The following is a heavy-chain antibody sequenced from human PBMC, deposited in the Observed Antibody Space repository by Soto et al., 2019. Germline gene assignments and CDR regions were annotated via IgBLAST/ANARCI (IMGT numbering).Heavy chain of an antibody. CDR3: ARRYCSSTSCTRGDWFDA. D-gene: IGHD2-2*01. CDR1: GYSFTSYW. CDR2: IYPGDSDT. J-gene: IGHJ5*01. Sequence: GESLKISCKGSGYSFTSYWIGWVRQMPGKGLEWMGIIYPGDSDTRYSPSFQGQVTISADKSISTAYLQWSSLKASDTAMYYCARRYCSSTSCTRGDWFDAWGDGTLVTVRS. V-gene: IGHV5-51*01.